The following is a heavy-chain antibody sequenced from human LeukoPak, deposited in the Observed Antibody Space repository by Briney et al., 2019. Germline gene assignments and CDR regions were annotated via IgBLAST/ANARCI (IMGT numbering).Heavy chain of an antibody. D-gene: IGHD4-17*01. V-gene: IGHV1-2*02. CDR3: ARAPRSGADYGDYWFDP. J-gene: IGHJ5*02. Sequence: GASVKVSCKASGYTFTGYYMHWVRQAPGQGLEWMGWINPNSGGTNYAQKFQGRVTMTRDTSISTAYMELSRLRSDDTAVYHCARAPRSGADYGDYWFDPWGQGTLVTVSS. CDR1: GYTFTGYY. CDR2: INPNSGGT.